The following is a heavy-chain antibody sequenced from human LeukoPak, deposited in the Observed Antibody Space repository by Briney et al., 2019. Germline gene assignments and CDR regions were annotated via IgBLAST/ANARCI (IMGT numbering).Heavy chain of an antibody. V-gene: IGHV3-33*01. J-gene: IGHJ4*02. CDR3: ARQQQLTLPPYFDY. D-gene: IGHD6-13*01. Sequence: GGSLRLSCAASGFTFSSYGMHWVRQAPGKGLEWVAVIWYDGSNKYYADSVKGRFTISRDNSKNTLYLQMNSLRAEDTAVYYCARQQQLTLPPYFDYWGQGTLVTVSS. CDR2: IWYDGSNK. CDR1: GFTFSSYG.